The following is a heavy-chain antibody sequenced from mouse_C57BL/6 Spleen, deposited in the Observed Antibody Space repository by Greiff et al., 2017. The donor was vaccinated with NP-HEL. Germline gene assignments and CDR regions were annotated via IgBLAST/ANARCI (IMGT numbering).Heavy chain of an antibody. CDR3: AREDYSNYAWFAY. CDR1: GYTFTSYW. J-gene: IGHJ3*01. V-gene: IGHV1-53*01. Sequence: QVQLQQPGTELVKPGASVKLSCKASGYTFTSYWMHWVQQTPGQGLEWIGTINPSNGGTNYNEKFKSKATLTVDKSSSAAYMRLSSLPSEDSAVYYCAREDYSNYAWFAYWGQGTLVTVSA. D-gene: IGHD2-5*01. CDR2: INPSNGGT.